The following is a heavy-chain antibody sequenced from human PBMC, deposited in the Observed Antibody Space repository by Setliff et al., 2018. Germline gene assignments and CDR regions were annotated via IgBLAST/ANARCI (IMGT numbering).Heavy chain of an antibody. CDR1: GDSFNTYW. Sequence: PGESLKISCQGSGDSFNTYWIAWVRQIPGKGLEWMGTIYPRDSDTRYNPSFKGQVTMSLDRSITTAYLQWDSLKASDTAIYYCAQKHQRASWAFDPWGRGTLVTVSS. V-gene: IGHV5-51*01. J-gene: IGHJ5*02. D-gene: IGHD2-2*01. CDR2: IYPRDSDT. CDR3: AQKHQRASWAFDP.